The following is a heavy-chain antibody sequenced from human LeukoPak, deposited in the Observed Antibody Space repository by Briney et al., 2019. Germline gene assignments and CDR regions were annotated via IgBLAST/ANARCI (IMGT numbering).Heavy chain of an antibody. CDR3: ARDGAPHYDILTGYYFDY. V-gene: IGHV1-69*04. CDR1: GGTFSSYA. J-gene: IGHJ4*02. Sequence: SVKVSCKASGGTFSSYATSWVRQAPGQGLEWMGRIIPILGIANYAQKFQGRVTITADKSTSTAYMELSSLRSEDTAVYYCARDGAPHYDILTGYYFDYWGQGTLVTVSS. CDR2: IIPILGIA. D-gene: IGHD3-9*01.